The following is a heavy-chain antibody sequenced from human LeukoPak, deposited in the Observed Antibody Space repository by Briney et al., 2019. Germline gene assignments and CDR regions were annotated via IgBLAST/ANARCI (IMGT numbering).Heavy chain of an antibody. J-gene: IGHJ6*03. CDR3: AKKGPYCIGNNCYNNDYYYMDV. Sequence: GGSLRLSCAASGFTFSSYAMHWVRQAPGKGLEWVAVISYDGSNKYYADSVKGRFTISRDNSKNTLYLQMNSLRAEDTAVYYCAKKGPYCIGNNCYNNDYYYMDVWGKGTTVTVSS. CDR1: GFTFSSYA. D-gene: IGHD2-2*02. V-gene: IGHV3-30-3*02. CDR2: ISYDGSNK.